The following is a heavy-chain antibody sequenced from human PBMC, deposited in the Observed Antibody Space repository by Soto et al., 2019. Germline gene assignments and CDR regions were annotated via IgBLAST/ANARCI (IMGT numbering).Heavy chain of an antibody. J-gene: IGHJ4*02. V-gene: IGHV1-46*02. CDR3: ARDLDVTTVTTSFDS. Sequence: GPSVKVHCKVSGYTLKELSMHWARQAPGKGLEWVGVINPSGRTTSYAQKFLGRVTVTRDASTATVYLELNSLRSGDTAVYYCARDLDVTTVTTSFDSWGQGTLVTVSS. D-gene: IGHD4-17*01. CDR2: INPSGRTT. CDR1: GYTLKELS.